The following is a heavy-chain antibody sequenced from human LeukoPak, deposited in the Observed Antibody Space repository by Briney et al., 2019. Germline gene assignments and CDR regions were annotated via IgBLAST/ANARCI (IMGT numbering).Heavy chain of an antibody. Sequence: GGSLRLSCAASGFSFSVYWMHWVRQAPGKGPVWVSRIKTDGSITYYADSVKGRFTISRDNSKNTLYLQMNSLRAEDTAVYYCAKASGITVSGDSYYYIDAWGKGTTVTISS. CDR3: AKASGITVSGDSYYYIDA. V-gene: IGHV3-74*01. D-gene: IGHD6-19*01. CDR1: GFSFSVYW. J-gene: IGHJ6*03. CDR2: IKTDGSIT.